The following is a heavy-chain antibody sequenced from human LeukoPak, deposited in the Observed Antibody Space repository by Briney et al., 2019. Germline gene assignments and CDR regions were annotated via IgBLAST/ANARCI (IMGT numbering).Heavy chain of an antibody. CDR2: VNTYNGNT. CDR1: GYSFTTYG. V-gene: IGHV1-18*01. D-gene: IGHD4-11*01. Sequence: ASVKVSCKASGYSFTTYGINWVRQAPGQGLEWMGWVNTYNGNTKYAQNFQGRVTLTTDISTNTAYMELRSLGSDDTAVYYCARVISETTVIPIDYWGPGTVVTVSS. J-gene: IGHJ4*02. CDR3: ARVISETTVIPIDY.